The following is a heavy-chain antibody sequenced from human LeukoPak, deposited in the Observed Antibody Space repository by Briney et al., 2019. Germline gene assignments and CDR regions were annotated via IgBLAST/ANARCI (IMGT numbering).Heavy chain of an antibody. CDR2: ISFSSTHI. CDR1: GFIFSNYG. CDR3: AKTTVARPYYFDY. Sequence: GGSLRLSCAASGFIFSNYGMSWVRQAPGKGLEWVSSISFSSTHIYYADSIQARFTISRDNAENSLYLQMNSLRAEDTAVYYCAKTTVARPYYFDYWGQGTLVTVSS. D-gene: IGHD4-11*01. V-gene: IGHV3-21*06. J-gene: IGHJ4*02.